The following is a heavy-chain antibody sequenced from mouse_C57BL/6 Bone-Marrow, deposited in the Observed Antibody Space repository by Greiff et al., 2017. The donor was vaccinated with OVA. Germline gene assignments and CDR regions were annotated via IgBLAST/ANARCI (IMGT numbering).Heavy chain of an antibody. Sequence: VQLQQSGAELVRPGASVKLSCTASGFNIKDDYMHWVKQRPEQGLEWIGWIDPENGDTEYASKVQGKATITADTSSNTAYLQLSSLTSEDTAVYYCTTLYYDYLAYWGQGTLVTVSA. D-gene: IGHD2-4*01. CDR1: GFNIKDDY. CDR3: TTLYYDYLAY. CDR2: IDPENGDT. J-gene: IGHJ3*01. V-gene: IGHV14-4*01.